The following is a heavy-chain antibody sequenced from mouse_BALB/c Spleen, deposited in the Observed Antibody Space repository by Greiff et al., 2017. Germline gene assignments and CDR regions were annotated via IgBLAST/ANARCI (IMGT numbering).Heavy chain of an antibody. CDR2: INSNGCST. V-gene: IGHV5-6-3*01. D-gene: IGHD1-2*01. CDR3: AREGSLLRHLDY. J-gene: IGHJ2*01. CDR1: GFTFSSYG. Sequence: EVKLVESGGGLVQPGGSLKLSCAASGFTFSSYGMSWVRQTPDKRLELVATINSNGCSTYYPDSVKGRFTISRDNAKNTLYLKMSSLKSEDTAMYYCAREGSLLRHLDYWGQGTTLTVAA.